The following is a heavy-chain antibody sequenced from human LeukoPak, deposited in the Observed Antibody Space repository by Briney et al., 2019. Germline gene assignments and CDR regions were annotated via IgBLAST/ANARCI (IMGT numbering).Heavy chain of an antibody. J-gene: IGHJ4*02. CDR2: VSHSRST. CDR3: ARIGRLLHLDY. D-gene: IGHD3-3*01. CDR1: GGSFSGYY. V-gene: IGHV4-34*01. Sequence: PSETLSLTCAVYGGSFSGYYWSWIRQPPGKGLEWIGEVSHSRSTNYTPSLKSRVSISVDTSKNQFSLKLSSVAAADTAVYYCARIGRLLHLDYWGQGTLVTVSS.